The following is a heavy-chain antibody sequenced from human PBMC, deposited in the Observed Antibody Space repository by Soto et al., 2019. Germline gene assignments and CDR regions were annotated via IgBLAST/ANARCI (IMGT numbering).Heavy chain of an antibody. Sequence: GGSLRLSCAASGFTFSSYAMTWVRQAPGKGLEWVSAISGSGGTTYHADSVKGRFTISRDNSKNTLYLQMNSLRAEDAAVYYCAKPPYSSSSYYYYGVDVWGQGTTVTVSS. J-gene: IGHJ6*02. CDR1: GFTFSSYA. CDR3: AKPPYSSSSYYYYGVDV. D-gene: IGHD6-6*01. V-gene: IGHV3-23*01. CDR2: ISGSGGTT.